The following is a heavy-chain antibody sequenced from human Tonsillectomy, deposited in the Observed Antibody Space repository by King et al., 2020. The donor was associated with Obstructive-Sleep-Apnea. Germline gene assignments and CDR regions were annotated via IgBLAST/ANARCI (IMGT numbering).Heavy chain of an antibody. CDR3: ARSQAGNWYFDL. Sequence: VQLVESGGGVVQPGRSLRLSCAASGFTFSSYAMHWVRQAPGKGLEWVSVISYDGSNEYYADSMKGRFTISRDNSKNTLYLQMNSLRAEDTAVYYCARSQAGNWYFDLWGRGTLVTVSS. J-gene: IGHJ2*01. CDR1: GFTFSSYA. V-gene: IGHV3-30-3*01. D-gene: IGHD6-13*01. CDR2: ISYDGSNE.